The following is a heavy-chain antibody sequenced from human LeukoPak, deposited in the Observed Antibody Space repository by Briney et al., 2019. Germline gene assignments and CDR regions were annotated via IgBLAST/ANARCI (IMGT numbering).Heavy chain of an antibody. D-gene: IGHD3-3*01. CDR2: IIPILGIA. CDR1: GGTFSSYA. V-gene: IGHV1-69*04. Sequence: GSSVKVSCKASGGTFSSYAISWVRQAPGQGLGWMGRIIPILGIANYAQKFQGRVTITADKSTSTAYMELSSLRSEDTAVYYCARDYPKGDFWSGYSTYYYYYGMDVWGQGTTVTVSS. J-gene: IGHJ6*02. CDR3: ARDYPKGDFWSGYSTYYYYYGMDV.